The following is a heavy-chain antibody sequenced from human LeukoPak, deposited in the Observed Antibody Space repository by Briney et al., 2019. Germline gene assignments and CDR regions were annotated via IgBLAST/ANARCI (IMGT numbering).Heavy chain of an antibody. CDR2: VDGDRSTT. CDR1: GFTFTSYW. J-gene: IGHJ3*02. D-gene: IGHD4-17*01. Sequence: PGGSLRLSCAASGFTFTSYWMHWVRQAPGKGLVWVSRVDGDRSTTTYADSVKGRFTISRDNAKNTLYLQMNSLRAEDTAVYYCARPQHGDLYAFDIWGKGKMVTVFS. V-gene: IGHV3-74*01. CDR3: ARPQHGDLYAFDI.